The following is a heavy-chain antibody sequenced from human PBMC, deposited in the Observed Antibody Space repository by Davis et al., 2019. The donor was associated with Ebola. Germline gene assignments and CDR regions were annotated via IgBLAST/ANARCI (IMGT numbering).Heavy chain of an antibody. Sequence: SETLSLTCTVSGDSISSSSYNWGWIRQPPGKGLEWIGEINHSGSTNYNPSLKSRVTISVDTSKNHFSLKLSSVTAADTAVYYCAREGSGPDYWGQGTLVTVSS. D-gene: IGHD2-15*01. CDR1: GDSISSSSYN. CDR3: AREGSGPDY. V-gene: IGHV4-39*02. CDR2: INHSGST. J-gene: IGHJ4*02.